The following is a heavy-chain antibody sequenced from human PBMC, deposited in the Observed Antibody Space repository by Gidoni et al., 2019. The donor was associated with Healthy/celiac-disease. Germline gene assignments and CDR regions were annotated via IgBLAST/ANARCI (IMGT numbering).Heavy chain of an antibody. CDR1: GFTFSSYA. CDR3: AKGAFEPYYYYYYMDV. CDR2: ISGSGGST. Sequence: EVQLLESGGCLVQPGGSLRLSCAASGFTFSSYAMSWVRQAPGKGLEWVSAISGSGGSTYYADSVKGRFTISRDNSKNTLYLQMNSLRAEDTAVYYCAKGAFEPYYYYYYMDVWGKGTTVTVSS. J-gene: IGHJ6*03. V-gene: IGHV3-23*01.